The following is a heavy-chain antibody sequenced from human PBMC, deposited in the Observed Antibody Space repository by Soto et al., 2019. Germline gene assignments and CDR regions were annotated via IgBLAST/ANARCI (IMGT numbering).Heavy chain of an antibody. CDR1: GYTFTNYG. CDR2: INVDNGDT. D-gene: IGHD1-26*01. Sequence: VQLVQSGAEVKQPGASVKVSCKASGYTFTNYGVTWVRQAPGQGLEWMGWINVDNGDTHYAQNVQGKATMTTDKSPRTAYMELRRLKSADPAFYYCERSGRDCPAYTGVFGSYEMNVWGQGTTITVSS. CDR3: ERSGRDCPAYTGVFGSYEMNV. V-gene: IGHV1-18*01. J-gene: IGHJ6*02.